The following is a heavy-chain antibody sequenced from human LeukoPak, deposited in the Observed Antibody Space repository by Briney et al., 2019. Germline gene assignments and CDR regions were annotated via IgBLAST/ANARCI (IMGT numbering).Heavy chain of an antibody. V-gene: IGHV3-7*01. CDR3: ARGGAMVRGVSPLDY. D-gene: IGHD3-10*01. CDR1: GFTFSNYW. J-gene: IGHJ4*02. CDR2: IKQDGSEK. Sequence: GGSLRLSCAASGFTFSNYWVSWVRQAPGKGLEWVANIKQDGSEKYYVDSVKGRFTISRDNAKNSLYLQMNSLRAEDTAVYYCARGGAMVRGVSPLDYWGQGTLVTVSS.